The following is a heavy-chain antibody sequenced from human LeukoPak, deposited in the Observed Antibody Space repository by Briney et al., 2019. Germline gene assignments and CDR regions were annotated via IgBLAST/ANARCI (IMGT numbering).Heavy chain of an antibody. CDR2: ISSSSSYI. J-gene: IGHJ4*02. CDR3: ASGGTMIVPKDDY. Sequence: GGSLRLSCAASGFTFSSYSTNWVRQAPGKGLEWVSSISSSSSYIYYADSVKGRFTISRDNAKNSLYLQMNSLRAEDTAVYYCASGGTMIVPKDDYWGQGTLVTVSS. CDR1: GFTFSSYS. D-gene: IGHD3-22*01. V-gene: IGHV3-21*01.